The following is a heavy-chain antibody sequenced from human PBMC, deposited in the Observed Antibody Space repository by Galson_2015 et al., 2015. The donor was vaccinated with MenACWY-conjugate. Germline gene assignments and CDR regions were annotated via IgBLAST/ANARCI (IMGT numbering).Heavy chain of an antibody. V-gene: IGHV1-18*01. CDR3: ARDPMVRGVIIKDY. CDR1: GYTFTSYG. D-gene: IGHD3-10*01. J-gene: IGHJ4*02. Sequence: SVKVSCKASGYTFTSYGISWVRQAPGQGLEWMGWISAYNGNTNYAQKLQGRVTMTTDTSTSTAYMELRSLRSDDTAVYYCARDPMVRGVIIKDYWGQGTLVTVSS. CDR2: ISAYNGNT.